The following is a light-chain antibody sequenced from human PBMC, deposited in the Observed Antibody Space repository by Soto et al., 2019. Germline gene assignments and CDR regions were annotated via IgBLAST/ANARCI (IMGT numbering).Light chain of an antibody. CDR3: QQYQKLWT. J-gene: IGKJ1*01. CDR2: RSS. Sequence: LSVTPLELATLSCRASQTIYSNVAWYQQRPGQPPRLLIYRSSSRATGIPARFSGSGSGTEFTLTINSLQSEDFAVYYCQQYQKLWTFGQGTKVDIK. V-gene: IGKV3-15*01. CDR1: QTIYSN.